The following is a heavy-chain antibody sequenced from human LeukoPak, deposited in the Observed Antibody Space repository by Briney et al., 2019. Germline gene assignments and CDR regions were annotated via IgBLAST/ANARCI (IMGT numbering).Heavy chain of an antibody. J-gene: IGHJ5*02. CDR2: IIPIFGTA. CDR1: GGTFSSYA. D-gene: IGHD2-2*01. Sequence: SVKVSCKASGGTFSSYAISWVRQAPGQGLEWMGRIIPIFGTANYAQKFQGRVTITTDESTSTAYMELSSLRSEDTAVYYCARGIFCSSTGCYGGWFDPWGQGTLVTVSS. CDR3: ARGIFCSSTGCYGGWFDP. V-gene: IGHV1-69*05.